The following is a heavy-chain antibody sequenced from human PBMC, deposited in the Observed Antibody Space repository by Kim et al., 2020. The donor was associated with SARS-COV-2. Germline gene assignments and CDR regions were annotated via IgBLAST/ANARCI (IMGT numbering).Heavy chain of an antibody. CDR2: INNDGSTT. V-gene: IGHV3-74*01. D-gene: IGHD3-22*01. J-gene: IGHJ3*02. Sequence: GGSLRLSCAASGFTFSSHWMNWVRQAPGKGLVWVSRINNDGSTTNYADSVKGRFTTSRDNAKNTLYLQMNSLTAEDTALYYCATYYNINWDAFDIWGQGTMVTVSS. CDR1: GFTFSSHW. CDR3: ATYYNINWDAFDI.